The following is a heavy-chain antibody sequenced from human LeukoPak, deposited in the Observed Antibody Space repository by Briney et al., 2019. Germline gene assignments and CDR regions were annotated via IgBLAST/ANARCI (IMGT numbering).Heavy chain of an antibody. CDR2: IGTAGGT. V-gene: IGHV3-13*04. CDR1: GFTFNRYD. J-gene: IGHJ2*01. D-gene: IGHD5-24*01. CDR3: ARDRNGDGYNFFFDL. Sequence: GGSLRLSCASSGFTFNRYDMHWVRQATGKGLEWVSGIGTAGGTYYPGSVKGRFTISRENAKNSLYLQMNSLRAGDTAVYYCARDRNGDGYNFFFDLWGRGTLVTVSS.